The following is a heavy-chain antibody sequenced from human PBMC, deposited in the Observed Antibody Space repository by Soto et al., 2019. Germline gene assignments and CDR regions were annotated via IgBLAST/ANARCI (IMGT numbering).Heavy chain of an antibody. D-gene: IGHD3-10*01. CDR2: IYPGDSDT. J-gene: IGHJ3*02. CDR1: GYSFTSYW. V-gene: IGHV5-51*01. Sequence: GESLKISCKGSGYSFTSYWIGWVRQMPGKGLEWMGIIYPGDSDTRYSPSFQGQVTISADKSISTAYLQWSSLKASDTAMYYCGCPDYYGSGSYFPDAFDIWGQGTMVTVSS. CDR3: GCPDYYGSGSYFPDAFDI.